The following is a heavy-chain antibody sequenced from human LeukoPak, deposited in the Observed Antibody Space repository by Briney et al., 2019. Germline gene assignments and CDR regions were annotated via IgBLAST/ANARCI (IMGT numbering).Heavy chain of an antibody. Sequence: GGSLRLSCVASGFSFSDSVIHWVRQAPGKGLEWVAVISHDVKTTYYADSAKGRFTISRDDAKNSVYLQMDRLSDEDTAIYYCARESSSFVGYYYGVDVWGQGTTVTVSS. CDR1: GFSFSDSV. V-gene: IGHV3-30*04. CDR2: ISHDVKTT. CDR3: ARESSSFVGYYYGVDV. J-gene: IGHJ6*02.